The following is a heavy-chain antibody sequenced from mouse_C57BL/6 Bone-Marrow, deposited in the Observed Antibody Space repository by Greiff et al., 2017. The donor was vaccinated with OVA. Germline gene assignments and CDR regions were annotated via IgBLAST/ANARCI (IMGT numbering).Heavy chain of an antibody. CDR2: INPYNGGT. V-gene: IGHV1-19*01. Sequence: VQLQQSGPVLVKPGASVKMSCKASGYTFTDYYMNWVKQSHGKSLEWIGVINPYNGGTSYNQKFKGKATLTVDKSSSTAYMELNSLTSEDSAVYYCAREENWPFAYWGHGALVTVSA. D-gene: IGHD4-1*01. J-gene: IGHJ3*01. CDR1: GYTFTDYY. CDR3: AREENWPFAY.